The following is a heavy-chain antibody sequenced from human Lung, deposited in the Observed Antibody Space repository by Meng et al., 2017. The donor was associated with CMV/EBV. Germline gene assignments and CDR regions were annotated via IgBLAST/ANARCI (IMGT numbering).Heavy chain of an antibody. CDR3: AKEDGGAYGVDV. V-gene: IGHV3-9*01. J-gene: IGHJ6*02. CDR2: ISWNSGSI. Sequence: GGSLRLXCAASGFSFKDYGMNWVRQAPGKGLEWVAGISWNSGSIGYADSVKGRFTISRDNAKNSLYLQMNSLRPEDTALYYCAKEDGGAYGVDVWGQGTTVTVSS. D-gene: IGHD4-17*01. CDR1: GFSFKDYG.